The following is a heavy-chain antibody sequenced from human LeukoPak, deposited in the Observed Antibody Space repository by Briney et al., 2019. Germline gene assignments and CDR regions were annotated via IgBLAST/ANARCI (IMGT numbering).Heavy chain of an antibody. J-gene: IGHJ5*02. CDR1: GFTFSNYW. Sequence: PGGSLRLSCAVSGFTFSNYWMHWVRQAPGKGLVWVSRINSDGSSTSYADAVKGRFTISRDNAKNTLYLQMNSLRGDDTAVYYCAREAVLRYFDWKVEANWFDPWGQGTLVTVSS. V-gene: IGHV3-74*01. CDR3: AREAVLRYFDWKVEANWFDP. D-gene: IGHD3-9*01. CDR2: INSDGSST.